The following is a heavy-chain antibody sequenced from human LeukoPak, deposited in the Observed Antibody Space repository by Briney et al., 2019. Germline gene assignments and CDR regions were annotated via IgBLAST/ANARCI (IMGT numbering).Heavy chain of an antibody. CDR3: ARGIAVVRGVIYYGMDV. CDR2: IKYSGST. J-gene: IGHJ6*02. Sequence: KPSETLSLTCVVYGGSFSGSYWSWIRQPPGKGLEWIGEIKYSGSTTYNPSLKSRVTISADTSKNQFSLRLSSVTAADTALYYCARGIAVVRGVIYYGMDVWGQGTTVTVSS. D-gene: IGHD3-10*01. V-gene: IGHV4-34*01. CDR1: GGSFSGSY.